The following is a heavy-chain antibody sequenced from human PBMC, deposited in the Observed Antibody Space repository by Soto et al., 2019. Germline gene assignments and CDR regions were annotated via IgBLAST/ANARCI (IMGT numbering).Heavy chain of an antibody. J-gene: IGHJ5*02. CDR2: IYYSGST. CDR3: ARVRLHDYSNSPWFDP. CDR1: GGSFSGYY. V-gene: IGHV4-59*01. D-gene: IGHD4-4*01. Sequence: SETLSLTCAVYGGSFSGYYWSWIRQPPGKGLEWIGYIYYSGSTNYNPSLKSRVTISVDTSKNQFSLKLSSVTAADTAVYYCARVRLHDYSNSPWFDPWGQGTLVTVSS.